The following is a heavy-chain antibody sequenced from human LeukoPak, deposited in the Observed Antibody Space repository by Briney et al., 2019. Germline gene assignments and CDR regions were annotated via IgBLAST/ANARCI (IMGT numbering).Heavy chain of an antibody. D-gene: IGHD2-15*01. CDR3: ARVRALYCSGGSCYPSSPHNWFDP. CDR2: INYSGST. J-gene: IGHJ5*02. Sequence: SETLSLTCAVYGGSFSGYYWSWIRQPPGKGLEWIGEINYSGSTNYNPSLKSRVTISVGTSKNQFSLKLSSVTAADTAVYYCARVRALYCSGGSCYPSSPHNWFDPWGQGTLVTVSS. CDR1: GGSFSGYY. V-gene: IGHV4-34*01.